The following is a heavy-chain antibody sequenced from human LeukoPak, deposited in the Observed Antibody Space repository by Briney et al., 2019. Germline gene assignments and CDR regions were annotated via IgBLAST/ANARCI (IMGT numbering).Heavy chain of an antibody. Sequence: ASVKVSCKASGYTFTGYYMHWVRQAPGQGLEWMGWINPNSGGTNYAQKFQGWVTMTRDTSISTAYMELSRLRSDDTAVYYCARESLLRYCNDIRCHYDHYGMDVWGQGTRVTVSS. D-gene: IGHD3-22*01. V-gene: IGHV1-2*04. CDR1: GYTFTGYY. CDR2: INPNSGGT. J-gene: IGHJ6*02. CDR3: ARESLLRYCNDIRCHYDHYGMDV.